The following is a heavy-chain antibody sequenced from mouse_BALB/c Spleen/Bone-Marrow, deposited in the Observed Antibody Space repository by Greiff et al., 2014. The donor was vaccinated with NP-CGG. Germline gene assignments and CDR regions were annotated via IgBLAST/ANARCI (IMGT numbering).Heavy chain of an antibody. D-gene: IGHD2-1*01. J-gene: IGHJ4*01. Sequence: EVKLMESGGGLVQPGGSRKLSCAASGFTFSDYGMAWVRQAPGKGPEWVAFISNLAYSIYYADTVTGRFTISRENAKNTLYLEMSRLRSEDTYMCYSATIYYGNSYAMDYWGQGTSVTVSS. V-gene: IGHV5-15*02. CDR3: ATIYYGNSYAMDY. CDR2: ISNLAYSI. CDR1: GFTFSDYG.